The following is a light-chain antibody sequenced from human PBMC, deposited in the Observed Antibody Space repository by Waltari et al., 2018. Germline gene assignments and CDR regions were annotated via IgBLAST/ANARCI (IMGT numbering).Light chain of an antibody. Sequence: QSVLTQPPSVSGAPGQRVTFSCTGSSSNIGSAYAVNWYQQVPGTAPNLLIYDYINRPSGIPDRFSGSKSGTSASLAITGLQAEDEADYYCQSYDISLSGWVFGGGTKLTVL. CDR3: QSYDISLSGWV. V-gene: IGLV1-40*01. J-gene: IGLJ3*02. CDR2: DYI. CDR1: SSNIGSAYA.